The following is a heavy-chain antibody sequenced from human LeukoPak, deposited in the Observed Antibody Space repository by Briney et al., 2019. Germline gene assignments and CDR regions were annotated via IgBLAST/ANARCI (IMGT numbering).Heavy chain of an antibody. CDR2: IYYSGST. D-gene: IGHD3-22*01. Sequence: SETLSLTCTVSGVSISSCSYYWGWIRQPPGKGLEWIGSIYYSGSTYYNPSLKSRVTISVDTSKNQFSLKLSSVTAADTAVYYCASQYYYDSSGYYRLFDYWGQGTLVTVSS. J-gene: IGHJ4*02. CDR3: ASQYYYDSSGYYRLFDY. CDR1: GVSISSCSYY. V-gene: IGHV4-39*01.